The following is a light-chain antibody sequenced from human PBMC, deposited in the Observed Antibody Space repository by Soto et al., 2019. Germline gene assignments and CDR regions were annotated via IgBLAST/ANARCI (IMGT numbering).Light chain of an antibody. J-gene: IGKJ5*01. V-gene: IGKV3-15*01. Sequence: ERVLAQSPATLSLSPGERATLSCRATQSLDSSLAWFQQKPGQAPRLLIYGASTRATGLPARFSGSGSGTDFTLTISSLQSEDFAVYYCPQYNAWPPITFGQGTRLEIK. CDR3: PQYNAWPPIT. CDR1: QSLDSS. CDR2: GAS.